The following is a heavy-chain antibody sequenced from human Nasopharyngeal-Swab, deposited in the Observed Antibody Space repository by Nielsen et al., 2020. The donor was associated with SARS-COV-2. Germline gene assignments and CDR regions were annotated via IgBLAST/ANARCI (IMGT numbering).Heavy chain of an antibody. Sequence: SETLSLTCAVYGGSFSGYYWSWIRQPPGKGLEWIGEINHSGSTNYNPSLKSRVTISVDTSKNQFSLKLSSVTAADTAVYYRARVKRIAARPWYFDYWGQGTLVTVSS. D-gene: IGHD6-6*01. CDR2: INHSGST. CDR1: GGSFSGYY. J-gene: IGHJ4*02. CDR3: ARVKRIAARPWYFDY. V-gene: IGHV4-34*01.